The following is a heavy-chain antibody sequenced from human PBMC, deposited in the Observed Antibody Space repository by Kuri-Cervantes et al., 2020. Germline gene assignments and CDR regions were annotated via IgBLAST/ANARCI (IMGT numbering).Heavy chain of an antibody. CDR1: GFTVSSNY. CDR3: ARDLNERTNYYYYGMDV. J-gene: IGHJ6*02. V-gene: IGHV3-30-3*01. Sequence: GGSLRLSCAASGFTVSSNYMSWVRQAPGKGLEWVAVISYDGSNKYYADSVKGRFTISRDNSKNTLYLQMNSLRAEDTAVYYCARDLNERTNYYYYGMDVWGQGTTVTVSS. CDR2: ISYDGSNK. D-gene: IGHD1-1*01.